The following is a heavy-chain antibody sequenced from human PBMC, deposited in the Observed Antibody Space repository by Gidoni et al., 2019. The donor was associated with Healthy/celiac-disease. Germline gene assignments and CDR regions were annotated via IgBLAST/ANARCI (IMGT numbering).Heavy chain of an antibody. CDR3: ARAASEVRANYDFWSGYYDPADYYYGMDV. J-gene: IGHJ6*02. CDR1: GGTFSSYA. V-gene: IGHV1-69*06. D-gene: IGHD3-3*01. Sequence: QVQLVQSGAEVKKPGYSVKVSCKASGGTFSSYAISWVRQAPGQGLEWMGGIIPIFGTANYAQKFQGRVTITADKSTSTAYMELSSLRSEDTAVYYCARAASEVRANYDFWSGYYDPADYYYGMDVWGQGTTVTVSS. CDR2: IIPIFGTA.